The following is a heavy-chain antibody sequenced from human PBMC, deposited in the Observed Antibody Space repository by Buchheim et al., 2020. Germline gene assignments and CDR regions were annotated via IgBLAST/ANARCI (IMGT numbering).Heavy chain of an antibody. CDR1: GFTFSRYA. J-gene: IGHJ4*02. CDR3: AKDGDYYDRKAPSDY. D-gene: IGHD3-22*01. Sequence: EVQLLESGGGLVQPGGSLRLSCAASGFTFSRYAMSWVRQAPGKGLEWVSSISGSGGSTYYADSVKGRFTISRDNSKHTLSLQMNSLRAEDTAVYCCAKDGDYYDRKAPSDYWGQGAL. CDR2: ISGSGGST. V-gene: IGHV3-23*01.